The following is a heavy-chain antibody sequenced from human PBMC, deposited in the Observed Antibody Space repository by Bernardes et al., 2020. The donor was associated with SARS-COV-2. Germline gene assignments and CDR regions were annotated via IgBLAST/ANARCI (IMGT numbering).Heavy chain of an antibody. Sequence: GEYLKISCKGSGYSFTSYWIGWVRPMPGKGLEWMGIIYPRDSDTRYSPSFQGQVTISVDKSINSAYLQWSSLKASDTAIYYCVRRSAGLISDAFDIWGQGTMVTVSS. V-gene: IGHV5-51*06. J-gene: IGHJ3*02. CDR1: GYSFTSYW. CDR2: IYPRDSDT. CDR3: VRRSAGLISDAFDI.